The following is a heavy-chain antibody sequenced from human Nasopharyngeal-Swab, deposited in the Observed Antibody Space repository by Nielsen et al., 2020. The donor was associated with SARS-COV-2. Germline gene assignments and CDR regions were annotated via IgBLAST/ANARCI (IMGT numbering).Heavy chain of an antibody. D-gene: IGHD3-10*01. J-gene: IGHJ6*02. Sequence: SETLSLTCTVSGGSVSSGSYYWSWIRQPPGKGLAWIGHIYYSGSTNYNPSLKSRVTISVDTSKNQFSLKLSSVTAADTAVYYCARDHHGSGSPSMDVWGQGTTVTVSS. V-gene: IGHV4-61*01. CDR3: ARDHHGSGSPSMDV. CDR2: IYYSGST. CDR1: GGSVSSGSYY.